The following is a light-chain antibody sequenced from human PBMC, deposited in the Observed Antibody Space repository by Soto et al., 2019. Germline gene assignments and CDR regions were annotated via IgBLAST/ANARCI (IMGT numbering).Light chain of an antibody. J-gene: IGKJ1*01. Sequence: EIVLTQSPGTLSLSPGERATLSCRATESIRSSYLAWYQQKPGQAPRLLIYGASSRATGIPDRFSGSGSGTDCTLTISRLEPEDFAVYYCQQYGSSPPWTFGQGTKVEIK. CDR1: ESIRSSY. CDR3: QQYGSSPPWT. V-gene: IGKV3-20*01. CDR2: GAS.